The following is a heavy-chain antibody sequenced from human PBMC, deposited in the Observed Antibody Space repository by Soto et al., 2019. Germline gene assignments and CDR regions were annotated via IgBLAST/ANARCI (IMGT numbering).Heavy chain of an antibody. CDR3: ARSRQPPSPNWFDP. J-gene: IGHJ5*02. CDR2: IYTSGST. V-gene: IGHV4-4*07. CDR1: GVSISSYY. Sequence: QVQLQESGPGLVKPSETLSLTCTVSGVSISSYYWSWIRQPAGKGLEWIGRIYTSGSTNYNPSLKSRVTMSVDTSKNQFSLKLSSVTAADTAVYYCARSRQPPSPNWFDPWGQGTLVTVSS. D-gene: IGHD2-2*01.